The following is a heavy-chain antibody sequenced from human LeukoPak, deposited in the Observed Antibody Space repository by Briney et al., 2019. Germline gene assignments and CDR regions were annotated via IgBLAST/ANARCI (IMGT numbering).Heavy chain of an antibody. CDR1: GFTFSSYE. Sequence: GGSLRLSCAASGFTFSSYEMNWARQAPGKGLEWVSYISSSGSTIYYADSVKGRFTISRDNAKNSLYLQMNSLRAEDTAVYYCARGPYCSGGSCYSGTNFDYWGQGTLVTVSS. J-gene: IGHJ4*02. V-gene: IGHV3-48*03. CDR2: ISSSGSTI. D-gene: IGHD2-15*01. CDR3: ARGPYCSGGSCYSGTNFDY.